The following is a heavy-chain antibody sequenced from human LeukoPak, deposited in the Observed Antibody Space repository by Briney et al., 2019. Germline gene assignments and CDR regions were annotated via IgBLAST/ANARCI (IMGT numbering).Heavy chain of an antibody. CDR3: ARYTHSSGFDY. CDR1: GFTVSSNY. V-gene: IGHV3-53*01. Sequence: SGGSLRLSCAASGFTVSSNYMSWVRQAPGKGLEWVSVIYSGGSTYYADSVKGRFTISRDNSKNTLYLQMNSLRAEDTAVYYCARYTHSSGFDYWGQGTLVTVSS. J-gene: IGHJ4*02. CDR2: IYSGGST. D-gene: IGHD6-19*01.